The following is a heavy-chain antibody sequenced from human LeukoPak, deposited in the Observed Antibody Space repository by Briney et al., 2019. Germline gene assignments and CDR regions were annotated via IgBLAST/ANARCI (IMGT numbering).Heavy chain of an antibody. J-gene: IGHJ5*02. V-gene: IGHV4-61*01. D-gene: IGHD3-10*01. CDR2: IYYSGSA. CDR3: ARGFGDWGLSWFDP. Sequence: SETLSLTCTVSGGSVSSGSYYWSWIRQPPGKGLEWIGYIYYSGSAKYNPTLKSRVTISVDTSKNQFSLKLTSVTAADTAVYYCARGFGDWGLSWFDPWGQGTLVTVSS. CDR1: GGSVSSGSYY.